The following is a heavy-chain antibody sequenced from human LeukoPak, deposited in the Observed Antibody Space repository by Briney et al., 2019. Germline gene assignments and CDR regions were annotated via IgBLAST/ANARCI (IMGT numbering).Heavy chain of an antibody. CDR3: ARDLPGGYGMDV. Sequence: GGSLRLSCAASGFTFSNAWMSWVRQAPGKGLEWVSSISSSGSYIYYADSVKGRFTISRDNAKNSLYLQMNSLRAEDTAVYYCARDLPGGYGMDVWGQGTTVTVSS. CDR2: ISSSGSYI. J-gene: IGHJ6*02. D-gene: IGHD3-16*01. V-gene: IGHV3-21*01. CDR1: GFTFSNAW.